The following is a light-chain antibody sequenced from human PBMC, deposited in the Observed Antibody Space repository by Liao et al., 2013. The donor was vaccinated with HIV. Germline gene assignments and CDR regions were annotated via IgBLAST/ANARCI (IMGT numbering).Light chain of an antibody. V-gene: IGLV3-1*01. CDR1: KLGDKY. CDR2: YNS. Sequence: SYELTQPPSVSVSPGQTASITCSGNKLGDKYACWYQQKPGQAPVVVIYYNSDRPSGIPERFSGSNSGNMATLTISRVEAGDEADYYCQLWDSSSDHYVFGTGTKVTVL. CDR3: QLWDSSSDHYV. J-gene: IGLJ1*01.